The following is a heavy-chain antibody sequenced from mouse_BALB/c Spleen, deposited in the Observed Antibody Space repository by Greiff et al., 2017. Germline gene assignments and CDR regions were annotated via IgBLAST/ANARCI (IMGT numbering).Heavy chain of an antibody. CDR3: TSGYYGRFAY. CDR2: IRLKSDNYAT. V-gene: IGHV6-6*02. CDR1: GFTFSSYW. J-gene: IGHJ3*01. D-gene: IGHD1-1*01. Sequence: EVKLQESGGGLVQPGGSMKLSCVASGFTFSSYWMSWVRQSPEKGLEWVAEIRLKSDNYATHYAESVKGKFTISRDDSKSRLYLQMNSLRAEDTGIYYCTSGYYGRFAYWGQGTLVTVSA.